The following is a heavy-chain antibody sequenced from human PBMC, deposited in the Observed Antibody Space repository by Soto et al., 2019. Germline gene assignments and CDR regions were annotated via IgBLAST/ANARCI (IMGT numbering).Heavy chain of an antibody. CDR2: IIPIFTRT. Sequence: QLQLVQSGTEVKEPGSSVKVSCKASGGTFSTSSFVWVRQGPGQGLEWMGGIIPIFTRTNFAQKFQGRVTFSADESTRTTYMELRSLTSEDKAIYYCARDVVRSTAGDSWGQGTLVTVSS. J-gene: IGHJ4*02. CDR3: ARDVVRSTAGDS. CDR1: GGTFSTSS. D-gene: IGHD2-15*01. V-gene: IGHV1-69*01.